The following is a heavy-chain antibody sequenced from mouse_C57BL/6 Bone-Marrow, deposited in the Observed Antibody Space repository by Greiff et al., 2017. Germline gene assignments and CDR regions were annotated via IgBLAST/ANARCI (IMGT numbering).Heavy chain of an antibody. CDR3: ARRGTGTYYAMDY. CDR1: GFTFSDYY. J-gene: IGHJ4*01. V-gene: IGHV5-12*01. CDR2: ISNGGGST. Sequence: EVHLVESGGGLVQPGGSLKLSCAASGFTFSDYYMYWVRQTPEKRLVWVAYISNGGGSTYYPDTVKGRFTISRDNAKNTLYLQMSRLKSEDTAMYYCARRGTGTYYAMDYWGQGTSVTVSS. D-gene: IGHD4-1*01.